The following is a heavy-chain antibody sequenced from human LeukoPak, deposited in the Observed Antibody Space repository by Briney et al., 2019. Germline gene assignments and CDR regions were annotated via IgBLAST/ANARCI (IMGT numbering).Heavy chain of an antibody. J-gene: IGHJ5*02. V-gene: IGHV1-18*01. CDR1: GYTFTRYG. CDR2: ISGYNGNT. Sequence: GASVKVSFKASGYTFTRYGIGWVRQAPGQGLEWMGWISGYNGNTNYPQEFQGRVTMTTDTSTSTAYMELRSLRSDDTAVYYCARPGCSGGNCYSSADHWGQGTLVTVSS. CDR3: ARPGCSGGNCYSSADH. D-gene: IGHD2-15*01.